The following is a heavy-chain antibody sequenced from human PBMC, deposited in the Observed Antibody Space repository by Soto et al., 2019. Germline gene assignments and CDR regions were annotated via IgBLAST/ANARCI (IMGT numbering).Heavy chain of an antibody. Sequence: SETLSLTCTVSGGSISSGGYYWGWIRQPPGKGLEWIGSIYYSGSTYYNPSLKSRVTISVDTSKNQFSLKLSSVTAADTAVYYCARHILTGIAAPNWFDPWGQGTLVTVS. V-gene: IGHV4-39*01. D-gene: IGHD6-13*01. CDR3: ARHILTGIAAPNWFDP. CDR2: IYYSGST. CDR1: GGSISSGGYY. J-gene: IGHJ5*02.